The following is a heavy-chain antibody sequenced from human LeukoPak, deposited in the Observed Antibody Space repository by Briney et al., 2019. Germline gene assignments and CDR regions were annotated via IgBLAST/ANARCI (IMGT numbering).Heavy chain of an antibody. Sequence: GGSLRLSCAASGFTFSSYSMNWVRQAPGKGLEWVSSISSSSSYIYYADSVKGRFTISRDNAKNSLYLQMNSLRAEDTAVYYCASYSSGGRNYYFDYWGQGTLVTVSS. CDR2: ISSSSSYI. J-gene: IGHJ4*02. D-gene: IGHD6-19*01. CDR1: GFTFSSYS. V-gene: IGHV3-21*01. CDR3: ASYSSGGRNYYFDY.